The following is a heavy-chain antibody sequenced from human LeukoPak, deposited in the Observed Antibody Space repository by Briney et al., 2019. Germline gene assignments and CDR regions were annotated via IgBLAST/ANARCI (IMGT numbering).Heavy chain of an antibody. J-gene: IGHJ4*02. D-gene: IGHD6-13*01. CDR3: ARGRLEYRSRWSLLDC. V-gene: IGHV3-20*04. CDR1: GFTFDDYG. CDR2: INWNGGRT. Sequence: GGSLRPSCAAFGFTFDDYGVSWVRQVPGKGLEWVSGINWNGGRTGYADSAKGRFTISRDNAKNSLYLQMSSLRAEDTAFYYCARGRLEYRSRWSLLDCWGQGTLVTVSS.